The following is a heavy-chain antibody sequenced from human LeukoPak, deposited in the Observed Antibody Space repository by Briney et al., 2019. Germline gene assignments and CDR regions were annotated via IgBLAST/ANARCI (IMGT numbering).Heavy chain of an antibody. V-gene: IGHV1-2*02. CDR3: ARASYYYDSSLDY. Sequence: ASVKVSCKASGYTFTGYYMHWVRQAPGQGLEWMGWINPNSGGTNYARKFQGRVTMTRDTSISTAYMELSRLRSDDTAVYYCARASYYYDSSLDYWGQGTLVTVSS. J-gene: IGHJ4*02. CDR2: INPNSGGT. D-gene: IGHD3-22*01. CDR1: GYTFTGYY.